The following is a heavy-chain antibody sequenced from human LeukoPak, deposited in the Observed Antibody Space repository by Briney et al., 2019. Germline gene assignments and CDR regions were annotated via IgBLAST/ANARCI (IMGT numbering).Heavy chain of an antibody. CDR3: ARGPGYFDY. V-gene: IGHV3-72*01. CDR1: GFTFSDHY. Sequence: GGSLSLSCAASGFTFSDHYMDWVRQAPGKGLEWVGRTRNKANSYTTEYAASAKGRFTISRDDSKNSLYLQMNSLKTEDTAVYYCARGPGYFDYWGQGTLVTVSS. CDR2: TRNKANSYTT. J-gene: IGHJ4*02.